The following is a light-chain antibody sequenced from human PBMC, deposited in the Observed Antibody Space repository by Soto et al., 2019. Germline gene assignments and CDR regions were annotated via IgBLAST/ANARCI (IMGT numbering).Light chain of an antibody. J-gene: IGKJ1*01. CDR1: QSVSSSY. Sequence: EIVLTQSPGTLSLSPGERATLSCRASQSVSSSYLAWYQQKPGQAPRLLIYGASSRATGIPDRFSGSGSGTDFTITISRLEPEGFAVYYCQQYDSSPWTFGQGTKVEIK. CDR3: QQYDSSPWT. V-gene: IGKV3-20*01. CDR2: GAS.